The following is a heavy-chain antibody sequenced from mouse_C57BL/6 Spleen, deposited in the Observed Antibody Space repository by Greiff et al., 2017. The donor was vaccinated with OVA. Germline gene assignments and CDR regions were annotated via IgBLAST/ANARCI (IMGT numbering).Heavy chain of an antibody. CDR3: ARRGSKTWYFDV. D-gene: IGHD1-1*01. CDR2: IYPGDGDT. CDR1: GYAFSSSW. J-gene: IGHJ1*03. V-gene: IGHV1-82*01. Sequence: VKLMESGPELVKPGASVKISCKASGYAFSSSWMNWVKQRPGKGLEWIGRIYPGDGDTNYNGKFKGKATLTADKSSSTAYMQLSSLTSEDSAVYFCARRGSKTWYFDVWGTGTTVTVSS.